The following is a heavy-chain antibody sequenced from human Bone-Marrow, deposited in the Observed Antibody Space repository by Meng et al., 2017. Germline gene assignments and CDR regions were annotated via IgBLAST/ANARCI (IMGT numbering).Heavy chain of an antibody. D-gene: IGHD3-22*01. CDR1: GGTFSTYA. V-gene: IGHV1-69*01. Sequence: VLLVQSGAEVKKAGSSVKVSCKASGGTFSTYAISWVRQAPGQGLEWMGGIIPIFATSNYAQKFQGRVTITADESTSTAHMELSSLRSEDTAVYYCATGGPDYGSSGYYRFDYWGQGTLVTVSS. CDR2: IIPIFATS. CDR3: ATGGPDYGSSGYYRFDY. J-gene: IGHJ4*02.